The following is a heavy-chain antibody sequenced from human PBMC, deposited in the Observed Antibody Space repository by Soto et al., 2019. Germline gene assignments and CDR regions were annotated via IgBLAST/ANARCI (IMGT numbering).Heavy chain of an antibody. CDR1: GGSISSYY. CDR2: IYYSGST. Sequence: SETLSLTCTVSGGSISSYYWSWIRQPPGKGLEWIGYIYYSGSTNYNPSLKSRVTISVDTSKNQFSLKLSSVTAADTAVYYCARGGWLQLGRYFDYWGQGTLVTVSS. J-gene: IGHJ4*02. CDR3: ARGGWLQLGRYFDY. D-gene: IGHD5-12*01. V-gene: IGHV4-59*01.